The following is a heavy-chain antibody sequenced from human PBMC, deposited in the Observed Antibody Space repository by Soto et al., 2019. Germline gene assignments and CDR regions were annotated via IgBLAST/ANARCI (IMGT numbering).Heavy chain of an antibody. D-gene: IGHD2-2*01. CDR1: GGTFSSYA. J-gene: IGHJ6*02. Sequence: SVKVSCKASGGTFSSYAISWVRQAPGQGLEWMGGIIPIFGTANYAQKFQGRVTITADGPTSTAYMELSSLRSEDTAVYYCTIVVVPAAIHYYYGMDVWGQGTTVTSP. CDR2: IIPIFGTA. V-gene: IGHV1-69*13. CDR3: TIVVVPAAIHYYYGMDV.